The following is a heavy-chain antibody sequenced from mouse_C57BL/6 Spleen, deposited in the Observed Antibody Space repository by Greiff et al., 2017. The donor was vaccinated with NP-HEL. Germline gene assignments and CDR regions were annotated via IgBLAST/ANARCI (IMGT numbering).Heavy chain of an antibody. CDR2: INPSSGYT. Sequence: VQVVESGAELARPGASVKMSCKASGYTFTSYTMHWVKQRPGQGLEWIGYINPSSGYTKYNQKFKDKATLTADKSSSTAYMQLSSLTSEDSAVYYCARSEVYDYHFDYWGQGTTLTVSS. CDR1: GYTFTSYT. D-gene: IGHD2-4*01. CDR3: ARSEVYDYHFDY. V-gene: IGHV1-4*01. J-gene: IGHJ2*01.